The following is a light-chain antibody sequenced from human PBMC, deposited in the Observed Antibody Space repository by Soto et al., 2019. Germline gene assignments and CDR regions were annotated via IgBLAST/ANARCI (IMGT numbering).Light chain of an antibody. J-gene: IGKJ3*01. CDR1: QSVSSN. V-gene: IGKV3-15*01. Sequence: EIAMTQSPATLSVSPGERATLSCRASQSVSSNLAWYQQKPGQDPRLLIYGASTRATGIPARFSGSGSGTEFTLSISSLQSEDFAVYYCQQYNNWPPFTFGPGTKVDIK. CDR3: QQYNNWPPFT. CDR2: GAS.